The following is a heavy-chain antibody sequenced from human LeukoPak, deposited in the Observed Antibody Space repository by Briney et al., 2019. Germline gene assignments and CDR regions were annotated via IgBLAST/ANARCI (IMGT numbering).Heavy chain of an antibody. CDR3: ARSDYHNSGSHTVFDVFDI. D-gene: IGHD3-10*01. V-gene: IGHV4-61*01. Sequence: SETLSLTCTVSGGSVSSGSYYWSWIRQPPGKGLEWIGYIYYSGSTNYNPSLKSRVTISVDTSKNQFSLKLSSVTAADTAMYYCARSDYHNSGSHTVFDVFDIWGKGKRVTVSS. CDR2: IYYSGST. J-gene: IGHJ3*02. CDR1: GGSVSSGSYY.